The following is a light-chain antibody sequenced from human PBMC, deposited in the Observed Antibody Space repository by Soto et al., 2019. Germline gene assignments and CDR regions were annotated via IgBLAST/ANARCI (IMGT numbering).Light chain of an antibody. J-gene: IGKJ4*01. CDR3: QQYSDGLT. Sequence: AVRLTQSPSSLSASIGDRVTMTCRASAGVNNYLAWYRQSPGKAPQLLIYGASTLQSGVPSRFSGSASGTDFTLTINYLRSEDFPTYYCQQYSDGLTFDGGTKVEIK. CDR2: GAS. V-gene: IGKV1-8*01. CDR1: AGVNNY.